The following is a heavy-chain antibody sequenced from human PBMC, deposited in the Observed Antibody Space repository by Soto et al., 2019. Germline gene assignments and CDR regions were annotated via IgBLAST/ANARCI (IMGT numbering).Heavy chain of an antibody. Sequence: GGSLRLSCAVSGFTFNDYYMSWIRQAPGKGLEWISYISSGSSYTNYADSVKGRFTISRDNAKNSLYLQMDSLRAEDTAVYYCAKKSTDSSGYSDYWGQGTVVTVSS. V-gene: IGHV3-11*03. CDR1: GFTFNDYY. J-gene: IGHJ4*02. CDR3: AKKSTDSSGYSDY. CDR2: ISSGSSYT. D-gene: IGHD2-2*01.